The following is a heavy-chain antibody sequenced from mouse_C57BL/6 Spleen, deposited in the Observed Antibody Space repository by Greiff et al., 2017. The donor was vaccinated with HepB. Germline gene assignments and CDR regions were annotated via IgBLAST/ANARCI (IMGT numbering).Heavy chain of an antibody. CDR3: ARGRAAY. J-gene: IGHJ3*01. V-gene: IGHV5-4*03. Sequence: EVKVVESGGGLVKPGGSLKLSCAASGFTFSSYAMSWVRQTPEKRLEWVATISDGGSYTYYPDNVKGRFTISRDNAKNNLYLQMSHLKSEDTAMYYCARGRAAYWGQGTLVTVSA. CDR2: ISDGGSYT. CDR1: GFTFSSYA. D-gene: IGHD3-1*01.